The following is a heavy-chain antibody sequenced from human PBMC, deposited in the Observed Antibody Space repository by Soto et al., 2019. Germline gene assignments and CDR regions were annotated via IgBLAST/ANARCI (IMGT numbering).Heavy chain of an antibody. V-gene: IGHV1-2*02. Sequence: ASVKVSCKASGYTFTDYYMHWVRQAPGQGLEWMGWINPNSGGTNYAQKFQGRVTMTRDTSISTAYMELSRLRSDDTAVYYCARVSCTNGVCYIYYGMDVWGQGTTVTVSS. D-gene: IGHD2-8*01. CDR3: ARVSCTNGVCYIYYGMDV. CDR2: INPNSGGT. J-gene: IGHJ6*02. CDR1: GYTFTDYY.